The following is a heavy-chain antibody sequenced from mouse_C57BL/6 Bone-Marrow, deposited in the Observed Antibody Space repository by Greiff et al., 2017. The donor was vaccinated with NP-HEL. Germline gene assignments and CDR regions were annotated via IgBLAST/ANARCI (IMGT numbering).Heavy chain of an antibody. CDR1: GYTFTSYW. V-gene: IGHV1-5*01. D-gene: IGHD1-1*01. CDR3: SKVLLRPNCYAMDY. CDR2: IHPGNSDT. J-gene: IGHJ4*01. Sequence: VQLQQSGTVLARPGASVKMSCKTSGYTFTSYWMHWVKQRPGQGLEWIGAIHPGNSDTSYNQKFKGKAKLTADTSASTAYMELSSLTNEDSAVYYYSKVLLRPNCYAMDYWGQGTSVTVSS.